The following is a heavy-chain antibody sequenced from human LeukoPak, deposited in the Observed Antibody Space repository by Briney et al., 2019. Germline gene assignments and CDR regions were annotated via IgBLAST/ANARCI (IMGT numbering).Heavy chain of an antibody. CDR2: INAGNGNT. Sequence: ASVKVSCKASGYTFTSYAMHWVRQAPGQRLEWMGWINAGNGNTKYSQKFQGRVTMTRDTSTGIVYMELSSLRSEDTAVYYCARDQGLTGYFDYWGQGTLVTVSS. CDR1: GYTFTSYA. CDR3: ARDQGLTGYFDY. J-gene: IGHJ4*02. D-gene: IGHD3-9*01. V-gene: IGHV1-3*01.